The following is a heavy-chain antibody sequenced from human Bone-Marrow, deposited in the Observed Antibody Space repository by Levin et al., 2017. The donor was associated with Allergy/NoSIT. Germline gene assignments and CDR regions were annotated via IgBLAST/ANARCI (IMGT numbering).Heavy chain of an antibody. V-gene: IGHV3-48*04. CDR2: IRPDNDIR. Sequence: ETLSLTCAASGFTFSSYSMNWVRQAPGKGLEWISYIRPDNDIRSYADSVKGRFTISRDNARNSLYLQMNSLRAADTAVYYCARDHSWSSDSWGQGTLVTVSS. J-gene: IGHJ4*02. D-gene: IGHD2-8*02. CDR1: GFTFSSYS. CDR3: ARDHSWSSDS.